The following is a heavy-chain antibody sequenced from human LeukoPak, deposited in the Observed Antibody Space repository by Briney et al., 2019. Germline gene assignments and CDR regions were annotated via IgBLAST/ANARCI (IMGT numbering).Heavy chain of an antibody. CDR2: INHSGST. Sequence: LRLSCAASGFTFSDYYMSWIRQPPGKGLEWIGEINHSGSTNYNPSLKSRVTISVDTSKNQSSLKLSSVTAADTAVYYCASGLKYYYGSGSYFWGQGTLVTVSS. CDR1: GFTFSDYY. CDR3: ASGLKYYYGSGSYF. D-gene: IGHD3-10*01. J-gene: IGHJ4*02. V-gene: IGHV4-34*01.